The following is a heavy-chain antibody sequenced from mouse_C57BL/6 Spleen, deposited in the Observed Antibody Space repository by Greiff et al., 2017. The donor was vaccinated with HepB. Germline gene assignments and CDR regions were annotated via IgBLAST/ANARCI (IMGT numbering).Heavy chain of an antibody. J-gene: IGHJ2*01. CDR1: GFNIKDDY. CDR2: IDPENGDT. V-gene: IGHV14-4*01. CDR3: TTEYYGSRRYYFDY. D-gene: IGHD1-1*01. Sequence: EVQLQQSGAELVRPGASVKLSCTASGFNIKDDYMHWVKQRPEQGLEWIGWIDPENGDTEYASKFQGKATVTADTSSNTAYLQLSSLTSEDTAVYYCTTEYYGSRRYYFDYWGQGTTLTVSS.